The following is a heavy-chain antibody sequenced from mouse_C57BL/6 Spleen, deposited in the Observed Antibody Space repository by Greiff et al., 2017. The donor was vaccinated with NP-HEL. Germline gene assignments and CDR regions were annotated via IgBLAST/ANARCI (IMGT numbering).Heavy chain of an antibody. CDR3: AMSGSDYWDAMDY. V-gene: IGHV1-47*01. CDR2: FHPYNDDT. Sequence: VQLQQSGAELVKPGASVKMSCKASGYTFTTYPIEWMKQNHGKSLEWIGNFHPYNDDTKYNEKFKGKATLTVEKSSSTVYLELSRLTSDDSAVYYCAMSGSDYWDAMDYWGQGTSVTVSS. D-gene: IGHD2-13*01. J-gene: IGHJ4*01. CDR1: GYTFTTYP.